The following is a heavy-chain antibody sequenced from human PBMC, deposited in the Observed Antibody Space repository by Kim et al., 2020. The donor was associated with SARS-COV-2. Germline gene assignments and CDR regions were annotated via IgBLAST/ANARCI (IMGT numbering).Heavy chain of an antibody. Sequence: ASVKVSCKTSGYGFTNNYLHWVRLAPGQGLEWMGMVYPNDGTTAYAQKFQGRVTMTSDTPTRTGYMELSSLTSEDTAVYYCARDLEGLDYWGQGTLVTV. CDR2: VYPNDGTT. V-gene: IGHV1-46*01. J-gene: IGHJ4*02. D-gene: IGHD3-3*01. CDR1: GYGFTNNY. CDR3: ARDLEGLDY.